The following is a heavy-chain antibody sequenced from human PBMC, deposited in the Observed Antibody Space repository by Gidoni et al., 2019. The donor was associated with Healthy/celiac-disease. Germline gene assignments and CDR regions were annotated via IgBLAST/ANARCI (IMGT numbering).Heavy chain of an antibody. CDR3: ARLTYGGSYFDY. V-gene: IGHV1-69*04. Sequence: QVQLVQSGAEVKKPGSSVKVSCKASGGTFSSYAISWVRQAPGQGLEWMGRILPIFGIANYAQKFQGSVTITADKSTSTAYLELSSLRSEDTAVYYCARLTYGGSYFDYWGQGTLVTVSS. CDR2: ILPIFGIA. J-gene: IGHJ4*02. CDR1: GGTFSSYA. D-gene: IGHD4-17*01.